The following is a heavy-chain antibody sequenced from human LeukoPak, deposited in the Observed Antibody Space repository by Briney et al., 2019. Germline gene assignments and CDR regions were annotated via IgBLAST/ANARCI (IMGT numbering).Heavy chain of an antibody. Sequence: GGSLRLSCAASGFAFSGYWMHWVRQAPGKGLVWVSRINSDGSSTSYADSVKGRFTISRDNAKNTLYLQMNSLRAEGTAVYYCARGGVTTVITHYYYGMDVWGQGTTVTVSS. CDR2: INSDGSST. V-gene: IGHV3-74*01. J-gene: IGHJ6*02. D-gene: IGHD4-17*01. CDR1: GFAFSGYW. CDR3: ARGGVTTVITHYYYGMDV.